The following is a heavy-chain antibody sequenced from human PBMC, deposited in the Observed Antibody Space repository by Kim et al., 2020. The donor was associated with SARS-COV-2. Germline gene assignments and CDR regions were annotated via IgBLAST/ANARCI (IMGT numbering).Heavy chain of an antibody. D-gene: IGHD1-26*01. J-gene: IGHJ1*01. Sequence: SETLSLTCTVSGGSISSYYWSWIRQPPGKGLEWIGYIYYSGSTNYNPSLKSRVTISVDTSKNQFSLKLSSVTAADTAVYYCARGGARYSGSSADFQHWGQSTLVTVSS. CDR1: GGSISSYY. CDR3: ARGGARYSGSSADFQH. CDR2: IYYSGST. V-gene: IGHV4-59*01.